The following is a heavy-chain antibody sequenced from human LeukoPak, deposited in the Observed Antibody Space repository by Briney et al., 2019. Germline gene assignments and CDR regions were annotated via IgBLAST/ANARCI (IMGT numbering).Heavy chain of an antibody. Sequence: GGSLRLSCAASGFIVSHNYMSWVRQAPGKGLEWVAIISYDGSNTYYADSVKGRFTISRDNSKNTVYMQMNSLRAEDTAIYYCAKDLLEVTYYFDYWGQGTLVTVSS. CDR1: GFIVSHNY. V-gene: IGHV3-30*18. J-gene: IGHJ4*02. CDR2: ISYDGSNT. CDR3: AKDLLEVTYYFDY. D-gene: IGHD3-3*01.